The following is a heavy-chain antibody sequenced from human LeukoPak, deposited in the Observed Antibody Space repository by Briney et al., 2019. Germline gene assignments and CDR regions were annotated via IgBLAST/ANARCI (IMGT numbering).Heavy chain of an antibody. D-gene: IGHD6-13*01. J-gene: IGHJ6*03. CDR1: GGTFSSYA. V-gene: IGHV1-69*06. CDR3: ARGIAAAGTDGYYYYYMDV. CDR2: IIPIFGTA. Sequence: ASVKVSCKASGGTFSSYAISWVRQAPGQGLEWMGGIIPIFGTANYAQKFQGRVTITADKSTSTAYMELSSLRSEDTAVYYCARGIAAAGTDGYYYYYMDVWGKGTTVTISS.